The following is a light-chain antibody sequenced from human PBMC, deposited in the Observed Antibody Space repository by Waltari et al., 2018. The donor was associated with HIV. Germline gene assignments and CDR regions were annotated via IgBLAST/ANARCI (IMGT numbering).Light chain of an antibody. V-gene: IGLV2-11*01. CDR3: CSYAGRYTWV. Sequence: QSALTQPRSVSGSPGQSVTLPCSGTSSDVGGYNYVSWYQQHPGKAPKLMIYDVTERPSGVPDRFSGSKSGNTASLTISGLQADDEADYYCCSYAGRYTWVFGGGTELTVL. CDR1: SSDVGGYNY. J-gene: IGLJ3*02. CDR2: DVT.